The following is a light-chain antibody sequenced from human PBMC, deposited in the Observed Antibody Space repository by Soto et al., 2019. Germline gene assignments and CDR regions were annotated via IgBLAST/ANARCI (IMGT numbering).Light chain of an antibody. J-gene: IGKJ1*01. CDR1: QDIGGR. Sequence: QVRQSRSSLSSSVGASVTITCQASQDIGGRLAWFQQKPGKAPQYLIQAASILQSGVPSRFSGSGSGTEFILSINNLQPEDFASYFCLQVYSFPRTFGLGTKVDNK. V-gene: IGKV1-12*01. CDR2: AAS. CDR3: LQVYSFPRT.